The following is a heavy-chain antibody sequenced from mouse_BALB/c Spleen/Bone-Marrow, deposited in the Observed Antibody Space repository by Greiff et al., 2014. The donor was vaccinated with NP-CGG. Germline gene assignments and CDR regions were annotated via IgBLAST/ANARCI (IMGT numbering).Heavy chain of an antibody. CDR3: ARDDYYGYGFGY. CDR2: INPYNGGS. J-gene: IGHJ2*01. CDR1: GYSFTGFT. V-gene: IGHV1-31*01. D-gene: IGHD1-2*01. Sequence: VQLQQSGPELVKPGASMRVSCKASGYSFTGFTMHWVKQSHGKNLEWIGLINPYNGGSSYNQKFKGKATLTVDKSSSTAYMELLSLTSEDSAVYYCARDDYYGYGFGYWGQGTTLTVSS.